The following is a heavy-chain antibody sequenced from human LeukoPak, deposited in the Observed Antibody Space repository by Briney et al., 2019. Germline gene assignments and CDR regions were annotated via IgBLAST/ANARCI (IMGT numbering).Heavy chain of an antibody. CDR2: INPNSGGT. V-gene: IGHV1-2*02. CDR3: ARDDYGYNWFDP. Sequence: ASVKVSCKASGYTFTGYYMHWVRQAPGQGLEWMGWINPNSGGTNYAQKFRGRVTMTRDTSISTAYMELSRLRSDDTAVYYCARDDYGYNWFDPWGQGTLVTVSS. J-gene: IGHJ5*02. D-gene: IGHD4-17*01. CDR1: GYTFTGYY.